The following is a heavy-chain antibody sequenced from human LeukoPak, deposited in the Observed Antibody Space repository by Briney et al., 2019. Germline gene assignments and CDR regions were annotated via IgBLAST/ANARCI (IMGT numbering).Heavy chain of an antibody. CDR2: ISYDGSNK. CDR1: GFTFSSYA. Sequence: GGSLRLSCAASGFTFSSYAMHWVRQAPGKGLEWVAVISYDGSNKYYADSVKGRFTISRDNSKNTLYLQMNSLRAEDTAVYYCVRDRITMVRGVGNWFDPWGQGTLVTVSS. CDR3: VRDRITMVRGVGNWFDP. D-gene: IGHD3-10*01. V-gene: IGHV3-30*04. J-gene: IGHJ5*02.